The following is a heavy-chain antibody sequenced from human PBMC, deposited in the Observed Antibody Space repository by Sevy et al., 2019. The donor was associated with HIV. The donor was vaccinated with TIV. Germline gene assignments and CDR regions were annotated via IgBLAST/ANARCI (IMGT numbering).Heavy chain of an antibody. CDR3: AKDLDIVAVAAAIRLSY. J-gene: IGHJ4*02. V-gene: IGHV3-23*01. Sequence: GGSLRLSCAFSGFNFGSYSMNWVRQGPGKGLEWVAGISDNGGETYHAVSVKGRFTVARDNSKNTLFLQMNSLRAEDTAVYYCAKDLDIVAVAAAIRLSYWGQGTLVTVSS. CDR2: ISDNGGET. D-gene: IGHD2-2*01. CDR1: GFNFGSYS.